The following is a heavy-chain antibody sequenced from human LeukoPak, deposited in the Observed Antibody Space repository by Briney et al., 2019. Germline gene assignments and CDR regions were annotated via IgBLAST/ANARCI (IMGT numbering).Heavy chain of an antibody. CDR2: IWYDGSNK. CDR1: GFTFSSYG. D-gene: IGHD2-21*02. V-gene: IGHV3-33*01. J-gene: IGHJ4*02. Sequence: GRSLRLSCAASGFTFSSYGMHWVRQAPGKGLEWVAVIWYDGSNKYYADSVEGRFTISRDNSKNTLYLQMNSLRAEDTAVYYCARGPRNYDCWFDYWGQGTLVTVSS. CDR3: ARGPRNYDCWFDY.